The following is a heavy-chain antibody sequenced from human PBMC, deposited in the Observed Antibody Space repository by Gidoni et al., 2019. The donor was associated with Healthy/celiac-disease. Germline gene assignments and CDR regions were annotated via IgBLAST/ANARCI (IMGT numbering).Heavy chain of an antibody. CDR2: ISSNGGST. V-gene: IGHV3-64*01. CDR1: GFTFSSYT. D-gene: IGHD6-13*01. J-gene: IGHJ3*02. CDR3: ARDRDSSSWYVEDAFDI. Sequence: ELQLVESGGGLVQPGGSLRLSCAASGFTFSSYTMHWVRQAPGKGLEYVSAISSNGGSTYYANSVKGRFTISRDNSKNTLYLQMGSMRAEDMAVYYCARDRDSSSWYVEDAFDIWGQGTMVTVSS.